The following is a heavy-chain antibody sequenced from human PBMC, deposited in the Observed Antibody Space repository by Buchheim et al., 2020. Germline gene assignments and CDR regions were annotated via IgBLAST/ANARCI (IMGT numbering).Heavy chain of an antibody. D-gene: IGHD2-15*01. CDR2: ISGSGGST. CDR1: GFTFSSYA. V-gene: IGHV3-23*01. CDR3: AKVYCSGGSCYSLRNHMDV. J-gene: IGHJ6*03. Sequence: EVQLLESGGGLVQPGGSLRLSCAASGFTFSSYAMSWVRQAPGKGLEWVSAISGSGGSTYYADFVKGRFTISRDNSKNTLYLQMNSLRAEDTAVYYCAKVYCSGGSCYSLRNHMDVWGKGTT.